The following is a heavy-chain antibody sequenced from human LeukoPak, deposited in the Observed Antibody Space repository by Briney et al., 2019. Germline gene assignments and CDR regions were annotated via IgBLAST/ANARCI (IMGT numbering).Heavy chain of an antibody. CDR3: ARDGSSQYNWFDP. CDR2: IYYSGST. V-gene: IGHV4-59*01. D-gene: IGHD6-13*01. Sequence: SETLSLTCTASGGSISDYSRCWIRQPPGKGLEWVWYIYYSGSTNYNPSLKSRVTISVDTSKNQFSLKLSSVTAADTAVYYCARDGSSQYNWFDPWGQGTLVTVS. J-gene: IGHJ5*02. CDR1: GGSISDYS.